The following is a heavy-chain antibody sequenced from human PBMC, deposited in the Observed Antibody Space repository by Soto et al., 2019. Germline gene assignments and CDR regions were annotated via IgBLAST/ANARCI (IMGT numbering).Heavy chain of an antibody. D-gene: IGHD6-13*01. CDR3: ANDHGGRSWYGGIDY. CDR2: VNWNSRSI. J-gene: IGHJ4*02. CDR1: GFTFDDHA. Sequence: EVQLVESGGGLVQPGRSLRLSCAASGFTFDDHAMHWVRQAPGKGLVWVSGVNWNSRSIDYADSVKGRFTISRDNAKNSLYLQMNRLRPDDTALYYCANDHGGRSWYGGIDYWGQGTLVTVSS. V-gene: IGHV3-9*01.